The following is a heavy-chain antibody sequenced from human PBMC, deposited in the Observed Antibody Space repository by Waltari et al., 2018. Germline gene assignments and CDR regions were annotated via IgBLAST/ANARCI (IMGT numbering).Heavy chain of an antibody. Sequence: QAQLVQSGAEVKKPGASVKVSCKASGYTLSTYGISWVRPAPGQGLEWMGWVSVYSGNTNYAQNFQGRVTMTTDTSTTTAYMELRSLRSDDTAVYYCARDKQGRGTFEYWGQGTLVTVSS. CDR2: VSVYSGNT. CDR1: GYTLSTYG. J-gene: IGHJ4*02. D-gene: IGHD1-1*01. V-gene: IGHV1-18*01. CDR3: ARDKQGRGTFEY.